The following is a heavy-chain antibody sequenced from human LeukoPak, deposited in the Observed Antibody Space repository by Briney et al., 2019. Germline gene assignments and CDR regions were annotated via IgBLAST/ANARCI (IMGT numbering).Heavy chain of an antibody. CDR3: ARGVSGWYKEGYYYYMDV. CDR2: IYHSGST. D-gene: IGHD6-19*01. J-gene: IGHJ6*03. CDR1: GGSISSSNW. V-gene: IGHV4-4*02. Sequence: PSETLSLTCAVSGGSISSSNWWSWVRQPPGKGLEWIGEIYHSGSTNYNPSLKSRVTISVDTSKNQFSLKLTSVTAADTAVYYCARGVSGWYKEGYYYYMDVWGKGTTVTVSS.